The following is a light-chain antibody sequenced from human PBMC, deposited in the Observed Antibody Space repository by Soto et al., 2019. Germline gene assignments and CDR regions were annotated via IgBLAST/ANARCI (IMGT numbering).Light chain of an antibody. V-gene: IGKV3-20*01. Sequence: EIVLTQSPGTLSLSPGERATLSCRASQSVSSSYLAWYQQKPGQTPMLRIYGASSRAPGIPDRFSGSGSGTDFTPAISRLEPDDFAVYYCQQYGSSPMYTFGQGTKLEIK. CDR3: QQYGSSPMYT. CDR1: QSVSSSY. J-gene: IGKJ2*01. CDR2: GAS.